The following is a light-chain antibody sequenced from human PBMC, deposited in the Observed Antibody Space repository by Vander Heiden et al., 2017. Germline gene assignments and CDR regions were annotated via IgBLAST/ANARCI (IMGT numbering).Light chain of an antibody. Sequence: DIQLTRSPSSLSASVGDRVTITCRANQSISSYLNWYQQKPGKAPNLLIYAASHLHSGVPSRFSGSGSGTQFTLTISRLQPEDIATYFCQQSDRTPLTFGQGTKVEI. CDR3: QQSDRTPLT. J-gene: IGKJ2*01. V-gene: IGKV1-39*01. CDR1: QSISSY. CDR2: AAS.